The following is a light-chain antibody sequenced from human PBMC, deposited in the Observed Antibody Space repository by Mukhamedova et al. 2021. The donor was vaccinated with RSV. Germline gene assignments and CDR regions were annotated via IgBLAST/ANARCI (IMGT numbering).Light chain of an antibody. CDR2: GAS. Sequence: GERATLSCRASQSVNNNLAWYQQKPGQAPRLLIHGASTRATGIPARFGGSGSGTEFTLTISSLQSEDFAVYYCQQYNNWSRPFTFG. CDR3: QQYNNWSRPFT. J-gene: IGKJ3*01. V-gene: IGKV3-15*01. CDR1: QSVNNN.